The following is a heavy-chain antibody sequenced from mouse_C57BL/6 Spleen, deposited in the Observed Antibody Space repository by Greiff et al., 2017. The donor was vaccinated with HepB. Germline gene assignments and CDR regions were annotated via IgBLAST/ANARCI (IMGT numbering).Heavy chain of an antibody. CDR3: ARSLGPPYFDY. CDR1: GYTFTSYW. Sequence: QVQLKQPGAELVRPGSSVKLSCKASGYTFTSYWMHWVKQRPIQGLEWIGNIDPSDSETHYNQKFKDKATLTVDKSSSTAYMQLSSLTSEDSAVYYCARSLGPPYFDYWGQGTTLTVSS. J-gene: IGHJ2*01. CDR2: IDPSDSET. V-gene: IGHV1-52*01. D-gene: IGHD4-1*01.